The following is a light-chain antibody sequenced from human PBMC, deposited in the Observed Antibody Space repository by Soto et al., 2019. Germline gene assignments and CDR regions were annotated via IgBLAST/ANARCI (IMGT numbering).Light chain of an antibody. CDR3: QQYNNWPQT. J-gene: IGKJ1*01. Sequence: EVVMAQSPATLSVSLGDRATLSCRASQSVSSSYLAWYQQKPGQAPRLLIYGASSRATGIPDRFSGSGSGTEFTLTISSLQSEDFAVYYCQQYNNWPQTFGQGTKVDIK. CDR1: QSVSSSY. CDR2: GAS. V-gene: IGKV3D-15*01.